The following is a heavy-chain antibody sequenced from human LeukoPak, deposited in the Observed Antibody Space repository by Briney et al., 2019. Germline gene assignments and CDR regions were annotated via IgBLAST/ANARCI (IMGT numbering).Heavy chain of an antibody. CDR1: GYSSNDYA. V-gene: IGHV1-3*01. Sequence: ASVKVSCKASGYSSNDYAMQWVRQAPGQRLEWMGWINCGNGKTKYSEKFQGRVTITRDQSATTAYMDLNSLRSEDTAVYYCARSIWYNRQYYFDSWGQGTLVTVSS. J-gene: IGHJ4*02. D-gene: IGHD6-13*01. CDR2: INCGNGKT. CDR3: ARSIWYNRQYYFDS.